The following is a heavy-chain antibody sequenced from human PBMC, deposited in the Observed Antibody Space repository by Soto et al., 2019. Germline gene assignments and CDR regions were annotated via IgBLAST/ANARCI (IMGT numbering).Heavy chain of an antibody. D-gene: IGHD1-26*01. CDR1: GGSISSDSYY. CDR3: ARGRSSGGYPYYYYYVGMDV. Sequence: QVQLQESGPGLVKPSQTLSLTCTVSGGSISSDSYYWSWIRQHPGKGLEWIGYIYYSGRTYYNPSLKSRVTISLDTSKNQCSLNMSSVSAADTAVYYCARGRSSGGYPYYYYYVGMDVWGQGTTVTVSS. V-gene: IGHV4-31*03. CDR2: IYYSGRT. J-gene: IGHJ6*02.